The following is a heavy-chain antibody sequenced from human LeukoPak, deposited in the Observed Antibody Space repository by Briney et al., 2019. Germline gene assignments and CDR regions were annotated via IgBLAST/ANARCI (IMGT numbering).Heavy chain of an antibody. Sequence: SQTLSLTCAVSGGSISSGGYSWSWIRQPPGKGLEWIGYIYHSGSTYYNPSLKSRVTISVDRSKNQFSLKLSSVTAADTAVYYCARVGYYDSSGYYYGEYFQHWGQGTLVTVSS. CDR2: IYHSGST. CDR1: GGSISSGGYS. V-gene: IGHV4-30-2*01. D-gene: IGHD3-22*01. J-gene: IGHJ1*01. CDR3: ARVGYYDSSGYYYGEYFQH.